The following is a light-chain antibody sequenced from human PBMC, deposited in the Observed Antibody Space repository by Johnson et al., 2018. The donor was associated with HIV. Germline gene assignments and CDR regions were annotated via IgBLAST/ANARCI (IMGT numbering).Light chain of an antibody. J-gene: IGLJ1*01. Sequence: QSVLTQSPSVSAAPGQKVTISCSGSTSNIGNNFVSWYQQLPGTAPTLLIYENNKRPSGIPDRFSASKSGPSATLGITGLQTGDEADYYCGTLDSSLRADGVFGTGTKVTVL. V-gene: IGLV1-51*02. CDR1: TSNIGNNF. CDR2: ENN. CDR3: GTLDSSLRADGV.